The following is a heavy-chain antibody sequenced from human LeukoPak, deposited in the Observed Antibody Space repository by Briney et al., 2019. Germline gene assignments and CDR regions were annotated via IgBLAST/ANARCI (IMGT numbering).Heavy chain of an antibody. D-gene: IGHD4-11*01. CDR2: IIPIFGTA. J-gene: IGHJ4*02. V-gene: IGHV1-69*06. CDR3: ARGGLTTGVQFDY. CDR1: GGTFSSYA. Sequence: ASVKVSCKASGGTFSSYAISWVRQAPGQGLEWMGGIIPIFGTANYAQKFQGRVTITADKSTSTACMELSSLRSEDTAVYYCARGGLTTGVQFDYWGQGTLVTVSS.